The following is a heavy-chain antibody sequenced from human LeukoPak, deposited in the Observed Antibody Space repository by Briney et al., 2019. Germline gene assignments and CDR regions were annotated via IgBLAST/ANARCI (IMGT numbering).Heavy chain of an antibody. CDR1: GRSFSGYY. CDR3: ARGSKRDGYNYYYYYMDV. Sequence: SETLSLTCAVYGRSFSGYYWSWIRQPPGKGLEWIGEINHSGSTNYNPSLKSRVTISVDTSKNQFSLKLSSVTAADTAVYYCARGSKRDGYNYYYYYMDVWGKGTTVTVSS. V-gene: IGHV4-34*01. CDR2: INHSGST. J-gene: IGHJ6*03. D-gene: IGHD5-24*01.